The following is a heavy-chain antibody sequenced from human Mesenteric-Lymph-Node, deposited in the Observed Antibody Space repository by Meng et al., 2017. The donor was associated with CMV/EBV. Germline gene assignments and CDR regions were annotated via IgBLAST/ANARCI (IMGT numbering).Heavy chain of an antibody. CDR1: GFTFHNYG. D-gene: IGHD4-17*01. CDR3: ARFGTVSTIYYYYGMDV. CDR2: ITWNGDVT. V-gene: IGHV3-20*01. J-gene: IGHJ6*02. Sequence: GGSLRLSCAASGFTFHNYGMSWVRQAPGKGLEWVSAITWNGDVTHYADSVKGRVTISRDNAKNSVYLQMNSLRAEDTALYDGARFGTVSTIYYYYGMDVWGQGTTVTVSS.